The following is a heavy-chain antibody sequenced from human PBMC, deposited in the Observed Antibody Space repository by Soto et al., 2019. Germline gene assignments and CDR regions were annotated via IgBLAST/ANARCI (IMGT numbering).Heavy chain of an antibody. CDR3: ARDEPWWSAATLFDY. V-gene: IGHV3-7*01. CDR1: GFNFSSYG. J-gene: IGHJ4*02. Sequence: PGGSLRLSCAASGFNFSSYGRSWVRQAPGKGLEWVANIKQDGSEKYYVDSVKGRFTISRDNAKNSLYLQMNSLRAEDTAVYYCARDEPWWSAATLFDYWGQGTLVTVSS. D-gene: IGHD2-15*01. CDR2: IKQDGSEK.